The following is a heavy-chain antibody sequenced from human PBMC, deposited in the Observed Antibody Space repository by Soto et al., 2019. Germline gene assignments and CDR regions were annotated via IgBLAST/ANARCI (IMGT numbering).Heavy chain of an antibody. CDR2: IIPIFGTA. Sequence: QVQLVQSGAEVKKPGSSVKVSCKASGGTFSSYAISWVRQAPGQGLEWMGGIIPIFGTATYAQKFQGRVTITADKSTSTAYMELSSLRSEDTAVYYCARGAFWSNEYYYGMDVWGQGTTVTVSS. CDR1: GGTFSSYA. D-gene: IGHD3-3*01. J-gene: IGHJ6*02. CDR3: ARGAFWSNEYYYGMDV. V-gene: IGHV1-69*06.